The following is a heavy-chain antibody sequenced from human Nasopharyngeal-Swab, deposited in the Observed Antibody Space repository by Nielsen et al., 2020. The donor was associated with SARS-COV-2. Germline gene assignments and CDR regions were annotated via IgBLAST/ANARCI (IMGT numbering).Heavy chain of an antibody. Sequence: GESLKISCAASGYTFSRYWMHWVRQVPGKGLVWVSRIDNYGSITDYADSVRGRFTISRDNSKNTLYLQMNSLRAEDTAVYYCARDLHSHLYYDSGDTDDYYYFYGMDVWGQGTTVTVSS. V-gene: IGHV3-74*01. D-gene: IGHD3-3*01. CDR3: ARDLHSHLYYDSGDTDDYYYFYGMDV. J-gene: IGHJ6*02. CDR2: IDNYGSIT. CDR1: GYTFSRYW.